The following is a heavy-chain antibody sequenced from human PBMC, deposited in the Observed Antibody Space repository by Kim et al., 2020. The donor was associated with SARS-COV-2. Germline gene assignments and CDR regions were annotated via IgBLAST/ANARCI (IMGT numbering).Heavy chain of an antibody. V-gene: IGHV4-4*02. D-gene: IGHD6-13*01. CDR2: SGLT. J-gene: IGHJ4*02. CDR3: ARDTAAAAY. Sequence: SGLTNNNPSLNTRVTISVDKPKNQFSLNLTSVTAADTAVYYCARDTAAAAYWGQGTLVTVSS.